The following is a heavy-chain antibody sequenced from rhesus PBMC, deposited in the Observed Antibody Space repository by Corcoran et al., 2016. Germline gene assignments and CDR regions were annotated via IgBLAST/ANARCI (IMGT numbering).Heavy chain of an antibody. CDR2: VDPEDGEA. D-gene: IGHD1-44*02. V-gene: IGHV1-111*02. J-gene: IGHJ3*01. Sequence: EVQLVQSGAEVKKPGASVKISCKASGYTFTDYYLHWVRQTAGKGLEWMGRVDPEDGEAKHAQKFQDRGTITAETSTDTAYMELSSLRSEDTAVYYCATRSNVYGSDAFDFWGQGLRVTVSS. CDR1: GYTFTDYY. CDR3: ATRSNVYGSDAFDF.